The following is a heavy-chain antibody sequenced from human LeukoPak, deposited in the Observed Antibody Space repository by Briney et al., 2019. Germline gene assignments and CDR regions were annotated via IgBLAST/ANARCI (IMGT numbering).Heavy chain of an antibody. J-gene: IGHJ6*02. V-gene: IGHV3-23*01. CDR3: AKVNYDFWSGYSRGMDV. CDR1: GFTFSSYG. D-gene: IGHD3-3*01. Sequence: PGGSLRLSCAASGFTFSSYGMHWVRQAPGKGLEWVSAISGSGGSTYYADSVKGRFTISRDNSKNTLYLQMNSLRAEDTAVYYCAKVNYDFWSGYSRGMDVWGQGTTVTVSS. CDR2: ISGSGGST.